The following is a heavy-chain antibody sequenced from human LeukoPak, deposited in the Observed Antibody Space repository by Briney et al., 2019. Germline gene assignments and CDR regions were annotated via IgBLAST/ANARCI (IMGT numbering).Heavy chain of an antibody. CDR2: ISDSGNS. J-gene: IGHJ1*01. V-gene: IGHV4-39*01. CDR3: ARVPLYDASGHYYPH. CDR1: GGSISSRSYY. Sequence: SETLSLTCTVSGGSISSRSYYWGWIRQPPGKGLVWIGKISDSGNSYYSPSLRSRVTISIDTSKNQFSLKLSSVTATDTAVYYCARVPLYDASGHYYPHWGQGTLVTVSS. D-gene: IGHD3-22*01.